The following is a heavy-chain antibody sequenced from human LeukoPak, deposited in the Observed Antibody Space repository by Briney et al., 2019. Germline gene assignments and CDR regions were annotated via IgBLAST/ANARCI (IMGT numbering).Heavy chain of an antibody. D-gene: IGHD2-2*01. Sequence: GGSLRLSCAAPGFTFSSYWMSWVRQAPGKGLEWVANIKQDGSEKYYVDSVEGRFTISRDNAKNSLYLQMNSLRAEDTAVYYCARGPAAIPYYYYYYMDVWGKGTTVTVSS. V-gene: IGHV3-7*01. CDR2: IKQDGSEK. CDR3: ARGPAAIPYYYYYYMDV. CDR1: GFTFSSYW. J-gene: IGHJ6*03.